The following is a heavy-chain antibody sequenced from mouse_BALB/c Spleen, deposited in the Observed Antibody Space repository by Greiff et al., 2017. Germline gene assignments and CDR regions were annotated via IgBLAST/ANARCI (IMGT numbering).Heavy chain of an antibody. V-gene: IGHV1-20*02. CDR2: INPYNGDT. CDR3: ARGGNYAMDY. CDR1: GYSFTGYF. Sequence: QLQQSGPELVKPGASVKISCKASGYSFTGYFMNWVMQSHGKSLEWIGRINPYNGDTFYNQKFKGKATLTVDKSSSTAHMELRSLASEDSAVYYCARGGNYAMDYWGQGTSVTVSS. J-gene: IGHJ4*01.